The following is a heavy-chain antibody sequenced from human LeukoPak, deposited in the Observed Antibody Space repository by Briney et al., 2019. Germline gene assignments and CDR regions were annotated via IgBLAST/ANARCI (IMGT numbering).Heavy chain of an antibody. V-gene: IGHV3-30*04. J-gene: IGHJ4*02. CDR1: GFIFSTYA. Sequence: GRSLRLSCAASGFIFSTYAMHWVRQAPGKGLDWVTVISYDGNNKFYADSVTGRFTISRDNSKNTLYLQMNSLRAEDTGVYYCAKRGQYYYDSSGYYYQDWGQGTLVIVSS. CDR3: AKRGQYYYDSSGYYYQD. CDR2: ISYDGNNK. D-gene: IGHD3-22*01.